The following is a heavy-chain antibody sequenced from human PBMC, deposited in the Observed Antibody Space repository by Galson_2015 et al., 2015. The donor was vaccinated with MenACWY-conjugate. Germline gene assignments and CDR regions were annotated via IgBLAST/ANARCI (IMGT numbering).Heavy chain of an antibody. CDR1: GGSISSYY. Sequence: ETLSLTCTVSGGSISSYYLSWIRPPPGQGLEWIGYIYYSGTTKYNPSLKSRVTISADTSKTQFSLRLNSVTAADTAVYYCARRHCSSGSCFFDYWGQGSLVTVSS. J-gene: IGHJ4*02. CDR2: IYYSGTT. D-gene: IGHD2-15*01. CDR3: ARRHCSSGSCFFDY. V-gene: IGHV4-59*08.